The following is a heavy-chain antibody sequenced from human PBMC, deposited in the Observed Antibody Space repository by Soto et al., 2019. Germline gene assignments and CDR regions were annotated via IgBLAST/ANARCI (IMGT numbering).Heavy chain of an antibody. J-gene: IGHJ4*02. CDR2: IDWDDDK. CDR3: ARTHYVWGSYRVFDY. V-gene: IGHV2-70*01. Sequence: GSGPTLVNPTQTLTLTCTFSGFSLSTSGMCVSWIRQPPGKALEWLGLIDWDDDKYYSTSLKTRLTISKDTSKNQVVLTMTNMDPVDTATYYCARTHYVWGSYRVFDYWGQGTLVTVSS. D-gene: IGHD3-16*02. CDR1: GFSLSTSGMC.